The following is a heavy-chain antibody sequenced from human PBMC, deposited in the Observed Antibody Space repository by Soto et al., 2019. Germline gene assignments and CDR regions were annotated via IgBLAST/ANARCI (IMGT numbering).Heavy chain of an antibody. Sequence: EVQLVESGGGLVQPGGSLRLSCAASGFTFSSYSMIWVRQAPGKGLEWVSYISISSSTIYYADSVKGRFTISRDNAKNSLYLQMNSLRDEDTAVFYCTGDPYGMDVWGQGTTVTVSS. CDR3: TGDPYGMDV. J-gene: IGHJ6*02. CDR1: GFTFSSYS. CDR2: ISISSSTI. V-gene: IGHV3-48*02.